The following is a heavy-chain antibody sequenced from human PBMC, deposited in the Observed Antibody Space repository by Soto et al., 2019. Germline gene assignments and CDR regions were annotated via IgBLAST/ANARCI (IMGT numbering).Heavy chain of an antibody. Sequence: QVQLQESGPGLVKPSETLSLTCTVSGGSISSHYWSWVRQAPGKGLEWIGCIYYRGNTFYNPSLKSRGTISVDTSNNQFSLKLHSVTTADTAVYYCARDGREASGIDVWGQGTTVTVSS. D-gene: IGHD1-26*01. CDR2: IYYRGNT. V-gene: IGHV4-59*11. CDR1: GGSISSHY. CDR3: ARDGREASGIDV. J-gene: IGHJ6*02.